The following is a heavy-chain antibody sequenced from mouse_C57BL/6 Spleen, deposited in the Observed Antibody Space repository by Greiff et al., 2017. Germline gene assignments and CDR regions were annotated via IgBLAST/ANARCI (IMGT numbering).Heavy chain of an antibody. J-gene: IGHJ3*01. CDR3: ARDGNYGFAY. CDR2: ISYSGST. Sequence: EVHLVESGPGMVKPSQSLSLTCTVTGYSITSGYDWHWIRHFPGNKLEWMGYISYSGSTNYNPSLKSRISITHDTSKNHFFLKLNSVTTEDTATYYCARDGNYGFAYWGQGTLVTVSA. D-gene: IGHD2-1*01. V-gene: IGHV3-1*01. CDR1: GYSITSGYD.